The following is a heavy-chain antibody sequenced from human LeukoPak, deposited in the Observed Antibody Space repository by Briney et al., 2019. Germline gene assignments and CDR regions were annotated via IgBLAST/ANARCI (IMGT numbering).Heavy chain of an antibody. CDR2: IVVGSGNT. D-gene: IGHD6-19*01. Sequence: ASVKVSCKASGFSFTGSVIQWVRQARGQRLEWIGWIVVGSGNTNYAQKFQERVTITRDRSTSTAYMELSSLKSEDTALYYCATHSSRWYDHDAFDIWGQGTMVTVSS. CDR3: ATHSSRWYDHDAFDI. CDR1: GFSFTGSV. J-gene: IGHJ3*02. V-gene: IGHV1-58*02.